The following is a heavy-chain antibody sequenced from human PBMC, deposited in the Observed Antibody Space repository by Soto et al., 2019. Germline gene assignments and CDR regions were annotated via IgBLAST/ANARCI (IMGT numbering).Heavy chain of an antibody. J-gene: IGHJ6*02. CDR1: GGSFSGYY. D-gene: IGHD3-10*01. CDR2: INHSGST. Sequence: SEILSLTCAVYGGSFSGYYLNWIRQPPGKGLEWIGEINHSGSTNYNPSLESRVTISVDTSKNQFSLKLSSVTAADTAVYYCARVSGIYYYGMDVWGQGTTVTVSS. CDR3: ARVSGIYYYGMDV. V-gene: IGHV4-34*01.